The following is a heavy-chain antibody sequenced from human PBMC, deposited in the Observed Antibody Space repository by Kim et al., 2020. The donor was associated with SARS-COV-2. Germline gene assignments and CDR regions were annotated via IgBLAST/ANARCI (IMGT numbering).Heavy chain of an antibody. J-gene: IGHJ4*02. V-gene: IGHV3-64D*06. D-gene: IGHD1-26*01. Sequence: VKGRFTISRDNSKNTLYLQMSSLRAEDTAVYYCVKDNRGEYILGGAHFDYWGQGTLVTVSS. CDR3: VKDNRGEYILGGAHFDY.